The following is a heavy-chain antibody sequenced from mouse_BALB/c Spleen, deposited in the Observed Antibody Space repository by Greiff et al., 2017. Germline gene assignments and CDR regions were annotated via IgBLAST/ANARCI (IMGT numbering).Heavy chain of an antibody. J-gene: IGHJ2*02. D-gene: IGHD2-4*01. CDR2: INPSSGYT. Sequence: QVQLQQSGAELARPGASVKMSCKASGYTFTSYTMHWVKQRPGQGLEWIGYINPSSGYTNYNQKFKDKATLTADKSSSTAYMQLSSQSYEDSAVYFCARSTMITPHTLDYWGQGTSLTVSS. CDR3: ARSTMITPHTLDY. CDR1: GYTFTSYT. V-gene: IGHV1-4*01.